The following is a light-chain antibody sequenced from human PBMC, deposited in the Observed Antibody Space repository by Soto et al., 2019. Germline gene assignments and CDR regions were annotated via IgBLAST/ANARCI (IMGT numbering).Light chain of an antibody. Sequence: DIQMTQSPSSLSASVGDRVTITCRASQAISNYLNWYQQKPGKAPALLIYEASQLETGIPSRFSGSGSGTDFTFAISSLQPEDIGTYYCQQYENGPLTFGGGTKVEIK. V-gene: IGKV1-33*01. CDR3: QQYENGPLT. J-gene: IGKJ4*01. CDR1: QAISNY. CDR2: EAS.